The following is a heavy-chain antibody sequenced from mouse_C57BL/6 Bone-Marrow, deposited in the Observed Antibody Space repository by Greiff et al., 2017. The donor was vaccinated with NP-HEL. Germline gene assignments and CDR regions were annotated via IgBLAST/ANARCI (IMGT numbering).Heavy chain of an antibody. CDR2: ISDGGSYT. CDR3: ARDPHYYGSSQFAY. Sequence: EVMLVESGGGLVKPGGSLKLSCAASGFTFSSYAMSWVRQTPEKRLEWVATISDGGSYTYYPDNVKGRFTISRDNAKNNLYLQMSHLKSEDTAMYYCARDPHYYGSSQFAYWGQGTLVTVSA. D-gene: IGHD1-1*01. CDR1: GFTFSSYA. J-gene: IGHJ3*01. V-gene: IGHV5-4*01.